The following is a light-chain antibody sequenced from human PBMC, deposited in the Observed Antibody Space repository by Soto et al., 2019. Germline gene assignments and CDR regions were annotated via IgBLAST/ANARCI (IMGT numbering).Light chain of an antibody. J-gene: IGKJ4*01. Sequence: IVLTQSPATLSVSPGERATLSCRASQSVSSNLAWYQHKPGPAPRLLIYDASTRTTGIPARFSGSGSGTDFTLTISSLQSEDFALYYCQQYNNWPPRVTFGGGTKVEIK. CDR1: QSVSSN. V-gene: IGKV3-15*01. CDR3: QQYNNWPPRVT. CDR2: DAS.